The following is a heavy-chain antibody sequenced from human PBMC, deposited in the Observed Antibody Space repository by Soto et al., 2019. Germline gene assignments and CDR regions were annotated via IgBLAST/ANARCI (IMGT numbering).Heavy chain of an antibody. D-gene: IGHD2-2*01. CDR3: ARDLYCSSTSCYGYYFDY. Sequence: PGKGLEWVANIKQDGSEKYYVDSVKGRFTISRDNAKNSLYLQMNSLRAEDTAVYYCARDLYCSSTSCYGYYFDYWGQGTLVTVSS. CDR2: IKQDGSEK. V-gene: IGHV3-7*01. J-gene: IGHJ4*02.